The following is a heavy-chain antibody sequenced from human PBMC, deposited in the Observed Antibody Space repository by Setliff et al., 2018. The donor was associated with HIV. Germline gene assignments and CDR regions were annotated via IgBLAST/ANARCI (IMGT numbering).Heavy chain of an antibody. CDR1: GDSISGSSYY. CDR2: LGPIYTSGST. CDR3: ARFDLSTTSSAD. Sequence: NPSETLSLTCNVSGDSISGSSYYWGWIRQPPGKGLEWIGRLGPIYTSGSTKYNPSLESRVTMSVDTSKNQFSLRLYSVTAADPAVYYCARFDLSTTSSADWGQGARVTVSS. V-gene: IGHV4-61*05. J-gene: IGHJ1*01. D-gene: IGHD6-6*01.